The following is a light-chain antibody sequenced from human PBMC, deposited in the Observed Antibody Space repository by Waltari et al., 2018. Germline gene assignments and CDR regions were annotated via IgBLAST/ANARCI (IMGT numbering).Light chain of an antibody. CDR1: NIASKS. Sequence: SYVLTQPPSASVAPGTTARLTCGGNNIASKSVHWYQQKPGQAPVLVVYEDSDRPSGIPERFSGSNSGNTATLTISRVEAGDEADYYCQVWDSSSDPWVFGGGTKLTVL. CDR2: EDS. CDR3: QVWDSSSDPWV. V-gene: IGLV3-21*03. J-gene: IGLJ3*02.